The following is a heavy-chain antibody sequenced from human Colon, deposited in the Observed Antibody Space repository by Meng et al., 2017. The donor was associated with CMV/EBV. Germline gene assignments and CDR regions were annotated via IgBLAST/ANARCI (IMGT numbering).Heavy chain of an antibody. D-gene: IGHD2-2*01. Sequence: ASVKVSCKASGYTFTGYHIHWVRQAPGQGLEWMGWINPDTGDTKYAQKFQGRVTMTRDTSINMAYMDLRSLTSDDTAVYYCARDLVVVIPDDLWGQGTLVTVSS. V-gene: IGHV1-2*02. CDR3: ARDLVVVIPDDL. CDR1: GYTFTGYH. J-gene: IGHJ5*02. CDR2: INPDTGDT.